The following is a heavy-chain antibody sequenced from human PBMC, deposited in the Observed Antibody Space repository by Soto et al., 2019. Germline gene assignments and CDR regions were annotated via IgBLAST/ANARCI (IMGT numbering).Heavy chain of an antibody. V-gene: IGHV3-11*01. CDR3: AVDSATVTTRRIAFDI. CDR1: GFTFSDYY. CDR2: ISSSGSTI. Sequence: VQLVESGGGLVQPGGSLRLSCAASGFTFSDYYMSWIRQAPGKGLEWVSYISSSGSTIYYADSVKGRFTISRDNAKNSLYLQMNSLRAEDTAVYYCAVDSATVTTRRIAFDIWGQGTMVTVSS. J-gene: IGHJ3*02. D-gene: IGHD4-17*01.